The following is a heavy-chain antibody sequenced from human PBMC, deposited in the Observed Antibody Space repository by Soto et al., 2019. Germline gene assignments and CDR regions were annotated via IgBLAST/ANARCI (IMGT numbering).Heavy chain of an antibody. Sequence: QPGGSLRLSCAASGFTFSSYGMHWVRQAPGKGLEWVAVIWYDGSNKYYADSVKGRFTISRDNSKNTLYLQMNSLRAEDTAVYYCARVVHSYGYDAFDIWGQGTMVTVSS. CDR3: ARVVHSYGYDAFDI. CDR2: IWYDGSNK. V-gene: IGHV3-33*01. D-gene: IGHD5-18*01. J-gene: IGHJ3*02. CDR1: GFTFSSYG.